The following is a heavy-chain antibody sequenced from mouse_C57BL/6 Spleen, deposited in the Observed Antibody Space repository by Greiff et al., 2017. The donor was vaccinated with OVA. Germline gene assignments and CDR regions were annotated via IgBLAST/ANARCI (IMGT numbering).Heavy chain of an antibody. CDR3: AIWCTTGVDFDV. J-gene: IGHJ1*03. V-gene: IGHV1-74*01. Sequence: QVQLKQPGAALVKPGASVKVSCKASGYTFTSYWMHWVKQRPGQGLEWIGSIHPSDSGTNYNQKFKGKATLTVDKSSRTAYMQTSSLTSEDSAVYYCAIWCTTGVDFDVWGTGTTVTVSS. D-gene: IGHD1-1*01. CDR1: GYTFTSYW. CDR2: IHPSDSGT.